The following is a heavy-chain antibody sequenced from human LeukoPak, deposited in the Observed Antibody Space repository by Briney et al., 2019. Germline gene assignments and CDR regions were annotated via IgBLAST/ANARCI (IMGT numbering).Heavy chain of an antibody. CDR2: ISSNSSYI. D-gene: IGHD2-15*01. CDR1: GFTFSSYS. CDR3: ATEIVVVVAASLGFDY. Sequence: GGSLRLSCAASGFTFSSYSMNWVRQAPGKGLEWVSSISSNSSYIYYADSVKGRFTISRDNAKNSLYLQMNSLRAEDTAVYYCATEIVVVVAASLGFDYWGQGTLVTVSS. V-gene: IGHV3-21*01. J-gene: IGHJ4*02.